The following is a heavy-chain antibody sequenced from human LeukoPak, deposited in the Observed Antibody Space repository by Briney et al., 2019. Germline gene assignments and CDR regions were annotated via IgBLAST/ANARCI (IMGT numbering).Heavy chain of an antibody. Sequence: PSETLSLTCTVSGGSISSYYWSWIRQPPGKGLEWIGYIYYSGSTNYNPSLKSRVTISVDTSKNQFSLKLSSVTAADTAVYYCAXXXDTXXPAARRLIYNWFDPWGQGTLVTVSS. J-gene: IGHJ5*02. CDR3: AXXXDTXXPAARRLIYNWFDP. V-gene: IGHV4-59*01. CDR1: GGSISSYY. CDR2: IYYSGST. D-gene: IGHD2-2*01.